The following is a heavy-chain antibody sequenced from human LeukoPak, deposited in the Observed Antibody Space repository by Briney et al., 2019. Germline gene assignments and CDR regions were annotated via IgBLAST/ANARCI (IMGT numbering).Heavy chain of an antibody. J-gene: IGHJ4*02. CDR2: INHSGST. V-gene: IGHV4-34*01. CDR1: GGSFSGYH. D-gene: IGHD7-27*01. Sequence: SETLSLTCAVYGGSFSGYHWSWIRQPPGKGLEWIGEINHSGSTNYNPSLKSRVTISVDRSKNQFSLKLSSVTAADTAVYYCARGMLGRTGAFDYWGQGTLVTVSS. CDR3: ARGMLGRTGAFDY.